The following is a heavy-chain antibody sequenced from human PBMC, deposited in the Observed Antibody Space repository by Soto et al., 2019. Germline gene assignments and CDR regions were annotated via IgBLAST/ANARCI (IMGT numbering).Heavy chain of an antibody. CDR2: FDPEDGET. Sequence: GASVKVSCKVSGYTLTELSMHWVRQAPGKGLEWMGGFDPEDGETIYAQKFQGRVTMTEDTSTDTAYMELSSLRSEDTAVYYCATAMPGTVTTDYWGQGTLVTVSS. D-gene: IGHD4-17*01. CDR3: ATAMPGTVTTDY. V-gene: IGHV1-24*01. J-gene: IGHJ4*02. CDR1: GYTLTELS.